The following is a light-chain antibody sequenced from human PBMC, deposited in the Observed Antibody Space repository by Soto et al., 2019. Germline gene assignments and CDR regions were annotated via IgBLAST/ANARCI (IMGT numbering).Light chain of an antibody. V-gene: IGKV1-5*03. CDR3: QQTYSSPIT. Sequence: DIQMTQSPSTLSASVGDRVTITCRASQSISSWLAWYQQKPGKAPKLLIYKASTLESGVPSNFSGSGSGTEFSLTISNLQPEDFAGYYCQQTYSSPITFGQGTRLEIK. CDR2: KAS. CDR1: QSISSW. J-gene: IGKJ5*01.